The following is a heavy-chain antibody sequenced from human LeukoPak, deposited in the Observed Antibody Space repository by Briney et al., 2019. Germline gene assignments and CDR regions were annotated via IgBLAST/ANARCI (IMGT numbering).Heavy chain of an antibody. J-gene: IGHJ4*02. CDR1: GFTFSSYA. CDR2: ISGSGGST. Sequence: GGSLRLSCAASGFTFSSYAMSWVRQAPGKGLEWVSAISGSGGSTYYADSVKGRFTISRDNSKNTLYLQMNSLRAEDTAVYYCARANCGGDCQHSMYYFDFWGQGTLVTVSS. V-gene: IGHV3-23*01. D-gene: IGHD2-21*02. CDR3: ARANCGGDCQHSMYYFDF.